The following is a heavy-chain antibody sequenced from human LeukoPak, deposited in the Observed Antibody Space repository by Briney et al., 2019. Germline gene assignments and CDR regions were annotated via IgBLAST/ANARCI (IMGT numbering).Heavy chain of an antibody. D-gene: IGHD3-10*01. CDR1: GFTFSSYG. J-gene: IGHJ4*02. CDR2: ISYDGSNK. CDR3: ATYYYGAGSYENSFDY. Sequence: GGSLRLSCAASGFTFSSYGMHWVRQTPGKGLEWVAVISYDGSNKYYADSVKGRFTISRDNSKNTLYLQMNSLRAEDTAVYYCATYYYGAGSYENSFDYWGQVTLVTVSS. V-gene: IGHV3-30*03.